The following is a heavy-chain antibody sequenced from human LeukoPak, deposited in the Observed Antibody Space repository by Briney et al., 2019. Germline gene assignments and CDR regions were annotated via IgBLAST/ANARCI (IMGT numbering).Heavy chain of an antibody. CDR2: IKEDGNEE. CDR3: ARAQGYFHHYMDV. CDR1: GFTFKTYW. J-gene: IGHJ6*03. Sequence: GGSLGLSCAASGFTFKTYWMTWVRQAPGKGLEWVANIKEDGNEEVYVDSVKGRFTISRDNAKNSLYLEMSSLIADDKGVYYCARAQGYFHHYMDVWGKGTTVTVSS. V-gene: IGHV3-7*01.